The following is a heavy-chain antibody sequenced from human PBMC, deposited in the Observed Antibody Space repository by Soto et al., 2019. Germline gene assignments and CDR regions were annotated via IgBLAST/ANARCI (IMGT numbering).Heavy chain of an antibody. CDR3: ARGRYGDY. V-gene: IGHV1-18*01. J-gene: IGHJ4*01. Sequence: QVHLVQSGAEVKKPGASVKVSCKGSGYTFTSYGITWVRQAPGQGPEWMGWISAHNGNTDYARKLQGRVTVTTDTPTSTAYMKLRRLRTDGRAMYYCARGRYGDYWGHGAVLSVSS. D-gene: IGHD1-1*01. CDR1: GYTFTSYG. CDR2: ISAHNGNT.